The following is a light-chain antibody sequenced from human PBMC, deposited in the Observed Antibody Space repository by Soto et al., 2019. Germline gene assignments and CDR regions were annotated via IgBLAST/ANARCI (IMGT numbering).Light chain of an antibody. CDR3: QQCATSPLT. CDR1: QSVGNNY. Sequence: EIVLTQSPGTLSLSPGERATLSCRASQSVGNNYLAWYQQKPGQAPRLLIYDASNRATGIPDRFSGSGSETDFTLTISRLEPEDFAVYYCQQCATSPLTFGGGTTVEIK. V-gene: IGKV3-20*01. CDR2: DAS. J-gene: IGKJ4*01.